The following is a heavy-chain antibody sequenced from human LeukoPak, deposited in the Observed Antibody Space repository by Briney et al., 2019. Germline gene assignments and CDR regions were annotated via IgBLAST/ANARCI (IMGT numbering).Heavy chain of an antibody. CDR1: GFIFSNYW. D-gene: IGHD3-22*01. CDR2: IKQDGSEK. V-gene: IGHV3-7*01. CDR3: TSILYYYDTSGYYQPAY. J-gene: IGHJ4*02. Sequence: PGGSLRLSSAASGFIFSNYWMSWVRQAPGKGLEWVANIKQDGSEKYYVDSVKGRFTISGDNAKNSLYLQMNSLRAEDSAVFYCTSILYYYDTSGYYQPAYWGQGTLVTVSS.